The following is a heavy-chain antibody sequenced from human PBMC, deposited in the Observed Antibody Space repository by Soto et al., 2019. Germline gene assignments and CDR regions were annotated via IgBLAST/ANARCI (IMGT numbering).Heavy chain of an antibody. Sequence: EVQLLESGGGLVQPGGSLRLSCAASGFTFSSYAMSWVRQAPGKGLEWVSAISGSGGSTYYADSVKGRFTISRDNSKNTLYLQMNSLRAEDTAVYYCAKALYYGSSWSYYYYGMDVWGQGTTVTVSS. CDR2: ISGSGGST. CDR3: AKALYYGSSWSYYYYGMDV. CDR1: GFTFSSYA. D-gene: IGHD6-13*01. J-gene: IGHJ6*02. V-gene: IGHV3-23*01.